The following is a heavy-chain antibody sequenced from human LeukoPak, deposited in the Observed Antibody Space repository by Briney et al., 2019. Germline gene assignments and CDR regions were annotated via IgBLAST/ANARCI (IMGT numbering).Heavy chain of an antibody. D-gene: IGHD3-10*01. CDR1: GFTFGSYS. Sequence: GGSLRLSCAASGFTFGSYSMNWVRQAPGKGLEWVSSISSSSGYIYYADSVKGRFTISRDNAKNSLYLQMNSLRDEDTAVYYCAREGYYHGSGTYYTPLDYWGQGTLVTVSS. CDR2: ISSSSGYI. V-gene: IGHV3-21*01. CDR3: AREGYYHGSGTYYTPLDY. J-gene: IGHJ4*02.